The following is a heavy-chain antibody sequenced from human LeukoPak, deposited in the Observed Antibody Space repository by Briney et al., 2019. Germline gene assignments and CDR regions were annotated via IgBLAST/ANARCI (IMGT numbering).Heavy chain of an antibody. CDR3: ARYHSSSWYYNY. D-gene: IGHD6-13*01. Sequence: GGSLGLSCAASGFTFSSYSMNWVRQAPGKGLEWVSSISSSSSYIYYADSVKGRFTISRDNAKNSLYLQMNSLRAEDTAVYYCARYHSSSWYYNYWGQGTLVTVSS. CDR2: ISSSSSYI. CDR1: GFTFSSYS. J-gene: IGHJ4*02. V-gene: IGHV3-21*01.